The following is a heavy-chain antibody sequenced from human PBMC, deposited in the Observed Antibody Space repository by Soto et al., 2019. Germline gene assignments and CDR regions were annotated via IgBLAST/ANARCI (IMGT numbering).Heavy chain of an antibody. J-gene: IGHJ6*02. CDR1: GGSISSGGYY. CDR2: IYYSGST. CDR3: ARVDRYYYYGMDV. Sequence: QVQLQESGPGLVKPSQTLSLTCTVSGGSISSGGYYWSWIRQHPGKGLEWIGYIYYSGSTYYNPSLKRRVXXSXDXXKNQFSLRLTSVTAADTAVYYCARVDRYYYYGMDVWGQGTTVTVSS. V-gene: IGHV4-31*03.